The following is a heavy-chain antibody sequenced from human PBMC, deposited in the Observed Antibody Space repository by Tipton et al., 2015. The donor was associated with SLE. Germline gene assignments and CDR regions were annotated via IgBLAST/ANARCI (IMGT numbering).Heavy chain of an antibody. V-gene: IGHV4-34*09. Sequence: TLSLTCSVYGGSFSGYYWSWIRQPPGKGLEWIGEINHSGSTNYNPSLKSRVTISVDTSKNQFSLKLSSVTAADTAVYYCARASRPISWFDPWGQGTLVTVSS. CDR2: INHSGST. D-gene: IGHD1-1*01. CDR3: ARASRPISWFDP. J-gene: IGHJ5*02. CDR1: GGSFSGYY.